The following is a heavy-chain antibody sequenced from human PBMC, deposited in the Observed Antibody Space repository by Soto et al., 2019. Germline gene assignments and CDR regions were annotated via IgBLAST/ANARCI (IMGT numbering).Heavy chain of an antibody. V-gene: IGHV4-34*01. CDR1: GGSFSGYY. D-gene: IGHD6-19*01. Sequence: SETLSLTCAVYGGSFSGYYWSWIRQPPGKGLEWIGEINHSGSTNYNPSLKSRVTISVDTSKNQFSLKLSSVTAADTAVYYCARGRGSGWSRFLSRWGQGTLVTVSS. CDR3: ARGRGSGWSRFLSR. J-gene: IGHJ4*02. CDR2: INHSGST.